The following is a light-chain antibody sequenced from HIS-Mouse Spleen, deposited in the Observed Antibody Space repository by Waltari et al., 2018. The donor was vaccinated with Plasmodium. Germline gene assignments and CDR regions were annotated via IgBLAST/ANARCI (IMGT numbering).Light chain of an antibody. CDR3: QQYYSYPLT. Sequence: AIRMTQSPSSFSASTGDRVTITCRASQGISSYLAWYQQQPRKAPKLLIYAASTLQSGVPSRCSGSGSGTEFTLTISCLQSEDFATYYGQQYYSYPLTFGGVTKVEIK. CDR2: AAS. V-gene: IGKV1-8*01. J-gene: IGKJ4*01. CDR1: QGISSY.